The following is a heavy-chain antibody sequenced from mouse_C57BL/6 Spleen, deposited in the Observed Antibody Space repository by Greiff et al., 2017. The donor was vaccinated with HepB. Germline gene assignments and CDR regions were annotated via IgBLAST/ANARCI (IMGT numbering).Heavy chain of an antibody. CDR1: GYTFTSYT. CDR2: INPSSGYT. V-gene: IGHV1-4*01. D-gene: IGHD2-3*01. Sequence: QVQLQQSGAELARPGASVKMSCKASGYTFTSYTMHWVKQRPGQGLEWIGYINPSSGYTKYNQKFKDKATLTADKSSSTAYMQLSSLTSEDSAVYYCARSSYDGYYVLFAYWGQGTLVTVSA. J-gene: IGHJ3*01. CDR3: ARSSYDGYYVLFAY.